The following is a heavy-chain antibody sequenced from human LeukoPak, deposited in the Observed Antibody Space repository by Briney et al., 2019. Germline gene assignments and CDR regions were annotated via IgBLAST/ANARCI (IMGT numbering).Heavy chain of an antibody. J-gene: IGHJ4*02. D-gene: IGHD3-9*01. CDR1: GYSFSNYW. Sequence: GESLKISCKGSGYSFSNYWIAWVRQMPGKGLEWMGIIYPGDPDTRYSPSFQGQVTISADKSISTAYLQWSSLKASDTAMYYCARHLVDDTINDYWGQGTLVTVSS. CDR3: ARHLVDDTINDY. CDR2: IYPGDPDT. V-gene: IGHV5-51*01.